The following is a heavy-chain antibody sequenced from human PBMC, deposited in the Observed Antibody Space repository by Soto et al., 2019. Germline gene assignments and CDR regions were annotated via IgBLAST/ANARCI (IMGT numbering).Heavy chain of an antibody. V-gene: IGHV3-21*01. J-gene: IGHJ4*02. D-gene: IGHD2-15*01. Sequence: GGSLRLSCAASGFTFSSYSMNWVRQAPGKGLEWVSSISSSSSYIYYADSVKGRFTISRDNAKNSLYLQMNSLRAEDTAVYYCARDPPGCSGGSCYLDYWGQGTLVTVPQ. CDR1: GFTFSSYS. CDR2: ISSSSSYI. CDR3: ARDPPGCSGGSCYLDY.